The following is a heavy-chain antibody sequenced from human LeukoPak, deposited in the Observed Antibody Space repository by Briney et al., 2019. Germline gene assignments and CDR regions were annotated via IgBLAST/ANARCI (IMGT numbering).Heavy chain of an antibody. Sequence: GGSLRLSCAASGFTFDDYAMYWVRQAPGKGLEWVSGISWNSGSIAYAESVKGRFTISRDNAKNSLYLQMNSLRADDTALYYCAKDPRNGSGRFSGMDAWGEGTTVTVSP. CDR3: AKDPRNGSGRFSGMDA. CDR2: ISWNSGSI. D-gene: IGHD3-10*01. J-gene: IGHJ6*04. CDR1: GFTFDDYA. V-gene: IGHV3-9*01.